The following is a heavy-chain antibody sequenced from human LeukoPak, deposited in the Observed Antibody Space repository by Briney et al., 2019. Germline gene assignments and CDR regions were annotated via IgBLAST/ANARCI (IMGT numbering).Heavy chain of an antibody. CDR2: IRSKANSYTT. CDR1: GFNFSGSA. CDR3: TSRPAVEMATVGDY. J-gene: IGHJ4*02. V-gene: IGHV3-73*01. D-gene: IGHD5-24*01. Sequence: HPGGSLRLSCAASGFNFSGSAMHWVRQASGKGLEWVGRIRSKANSYTTAYAAPVSGRFTISRDDSKNTAYLQMNSLITEDTAVYYCTSRPAVEMATVGDYWGQGTLVTVSS.